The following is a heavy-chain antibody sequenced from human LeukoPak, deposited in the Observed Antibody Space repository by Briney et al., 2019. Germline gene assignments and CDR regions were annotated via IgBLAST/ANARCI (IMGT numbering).Heavy chain of an antibody. V-gene: IGHV1-69*13. CDR2: IIPIFGTA. CDR1: GYNFNNYY. CDR3: ARGKGWRAHYYYYGMDV. Sequence: SVKVSCKASGYNFNNYYIHWVRQAPGQGLEWMGGIIPIFGTANYAQKFQGRVTITADESTSTAYMELSSLRSEDTAVYYCARGKGWRAHYYYYGMDVWGQGTTVTVSS. J-gene: IGHJ6*02. D-gene: IGHD3-3*01.